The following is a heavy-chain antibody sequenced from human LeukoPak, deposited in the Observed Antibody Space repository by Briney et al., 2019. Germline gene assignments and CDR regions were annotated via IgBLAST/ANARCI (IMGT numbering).Heavy chain of an antibody. J-gene: IGHJ6*02. CDR3: ARDLGHDYGGNGYYYYGMDV. CDR1: GYTFTSYD. V-gene: IGHV1-8*01. CDR2: MNPNSGNT. D-gene: IGHD4-23*01. Sequence: ASVKVSCKASGYTFTSYDINWVRQATGQGLEWMGWMNPNSGNTGYAQKFQGRVTMTRNTSISTAYMELSSLRSEDTAVYYCARDLGHDYGGNGYYYYGMDVWGQGTTVTVSS.